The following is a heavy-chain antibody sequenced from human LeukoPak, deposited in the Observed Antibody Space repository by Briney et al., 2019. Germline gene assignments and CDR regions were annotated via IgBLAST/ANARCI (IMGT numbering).Heavy chain of an antibody. J-gene: IGHJ6*02. Sequence: GGSLRLSCAASGFTFSSYGMHWVRQAPGKGLEWVAVIWYDGSNKYYADSVKGRFTISRDNSKNTLYLQMYSLRAEDTAVYYCARGSTRNDYYYYGMDVWGQGTTVTVSS. D-gene: IGHD4-11*01. CDR3: ARGSTRNDYYYYGMDV. CDR1: GFTFSSYG. V-gene: IGHV3-33*01. CDR2: IWYDGSNK.